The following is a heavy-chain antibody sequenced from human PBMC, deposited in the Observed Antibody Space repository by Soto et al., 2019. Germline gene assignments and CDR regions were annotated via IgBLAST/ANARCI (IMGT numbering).Heavy chain of an antibody. D-gene: IGHD2-2*01. Sequence: PGGSLRLSCAASGFTFSNAWMNWVRQAPGKGLEWVGRIKSKTDGGTTDYAAPVKGRFTISRDDSKNTLYLQMNSLKTEDTAVYYCTTGPTIVVVPAAHQNHYYYYGMDVWGQGTTVTV. CDR3: TTGPTIVVVPAAHQNHYYYYGMDV. J-gene: IGHJ6*02. V-gene: IGHV3-15*07. CDR1: GFTFSNAW. CDR2: IKSKTDGGTT.